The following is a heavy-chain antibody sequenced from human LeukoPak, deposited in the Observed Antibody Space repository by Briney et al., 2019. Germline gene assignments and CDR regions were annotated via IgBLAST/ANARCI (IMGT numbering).Heavy chain of an antibody. D-gene: IGHD6-19*01. CDR2: IYTSGST. J-gene: IGHJ5*02. CDR3: ARDSGMSGWYVHWFDP. V-gene: IGHV4-61*02. Sequence: SQTLSLTCTVSGGSISSGSYYWSWIRQPAGKGLEWIGRIYTSGSTNYNPSLKSRVTISVDTSKNQFSLKLSSVTAADTAVYYCARDSGMSGWYVHWFDPWGQGTLVTVSS. CDR1: GGSISSGSYY.